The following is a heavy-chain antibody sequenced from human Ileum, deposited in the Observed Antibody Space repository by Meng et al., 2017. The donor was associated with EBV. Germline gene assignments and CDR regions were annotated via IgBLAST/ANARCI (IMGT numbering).Heavy chain of an antibody. J-gene: IGHJ5*02. Sequence: QGQSVQSWAGGKKPGASVKVSCKASGYTFINHDINWVRQAAGQGLESIGWMNSYTGNAGYAQKFRGRVTMTRDTSINTAYLEVISLTSEDTAVYYCARGSGAGGRDWFDPWGQGTLVTVSS. CDR1: GYTFINHD. CDR2: MNSYTGNA. CDR3: ARGSGAGGRDWFDP. V-gene: IGHV1-8*01. D-gene: IGHD3-16*01.